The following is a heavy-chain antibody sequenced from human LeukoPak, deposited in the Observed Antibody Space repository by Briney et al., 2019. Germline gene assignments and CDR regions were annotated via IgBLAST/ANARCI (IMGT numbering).Heavy chain of an antibody. Sequence: PGGALRLSCVVSGFTFRSYWLSWGRQAPAQWLEWVANIKPDGSEMYYVDSVKGRFTISRDNAKNSLYLEMNSLRVEDTAVYYCASNGVYLDYWGQGTLVTVSS. D-gene: IGHD6-13*01. CDR2: IKPDGSEM. J-gene: IGHJ4*02. V-gene: IGHV3-7*01. CDR3: ASNGVYLDY. CDR1: GFTFRSYW.